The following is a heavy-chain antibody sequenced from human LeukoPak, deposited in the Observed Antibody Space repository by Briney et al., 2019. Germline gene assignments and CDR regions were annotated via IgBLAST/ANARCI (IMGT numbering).Heavy chain of an antibody. CDR1: GFTFSSYA. CDR3: CLLMDGYDSSGYYPPPWFDP. V-gene: IGHV3-23*01. D-gene: IGHD3-22*01. Sequence: GGSLRLSCAASGFTFSSYAMSWVRQAPGKGLEWVAAISGSGGSTYYADSVKGRFTISRDNSKNTLYLQMNSLRAEDTAVYYYCLLMDGYDSSGYYPPPWFDPWGQGTLVTVSS. J-gene: IGHJ5*02. CDR2: ISGSGGST.